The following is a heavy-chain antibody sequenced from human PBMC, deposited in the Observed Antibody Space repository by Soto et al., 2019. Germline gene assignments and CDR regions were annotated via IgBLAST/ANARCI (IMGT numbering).Heavy chain of an antibody. Sequence: QLQLQESGPGLVKPSETLSLTCTVSGGSISSSTYYWGWVRQPPGKGLEWIGSIYDGGSSHYHPSLNSLATISVDTSKNHFSLKLSSMTAADTAVYYCARHSSGSRRPGFDYWGQGTLVTVSS. V-gene: IGHV4-39*01. CDR2: IYDGGSS. CDR1: GGSISSSTYY. CDR3: ARHSSGSRRPGFDY. J-gene: IGHJ4*02. D-gene: IGHD1-26*01.